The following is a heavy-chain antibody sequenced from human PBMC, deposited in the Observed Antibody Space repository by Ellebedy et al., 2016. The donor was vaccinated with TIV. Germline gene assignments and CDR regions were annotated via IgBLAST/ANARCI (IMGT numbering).Heavy chain of an antibody. D-gene: IGHD4-17*01. J-gene: IGHJ6*02. CDR1: GYTFTSYG. Sequence: AASVKVSCKASGYTFTSYGISWVRQAPGQGLEWMGWISAYNGNTNYAQKLQGRVTMTTDTSTSTAYMELRSLRSDDPAVYYCARDLPHYDNGDYEEHYYYGMDVWGQGTTVTVSS. CDR2: ISAYNGNT. CDR3: ARDLPHYDNGDYEEHYYYGMDV. V-gene: IGHV1-18*01.